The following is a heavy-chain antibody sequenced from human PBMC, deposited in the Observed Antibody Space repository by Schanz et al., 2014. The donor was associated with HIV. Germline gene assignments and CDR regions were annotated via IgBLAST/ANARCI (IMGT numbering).Heavy chain of an antibody. CDR1: GGTLSSYA. CDR3: ARDGSGVLGAIFYYFDY. V-gene: IGHV1-69*01. J-gene: IGHJ4*02. CDR2: IIPLFGTA. Sequence: QVYLAQSGAEVKKPGSSVKVSCKASGGTLSSYAISWVRQAPGQGLEWMGGIIPLFGTANYAQRFQGRVTITADESTSTTYMKLSGLTSEDTAVYYCARDGSGVLGAIFYYFDYWGQGTLVTVSS. D-gene: IGHD1-26*01.